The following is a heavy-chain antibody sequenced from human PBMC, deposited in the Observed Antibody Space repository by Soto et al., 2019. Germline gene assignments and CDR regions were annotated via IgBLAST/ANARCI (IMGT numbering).Heavy chain of an antibody. J-gene: IGHJ6*02. CDR3: ARNGSYYDFRSGHYSGGGMDV. CDR2: INQSGST. Sequence: QVQLQQWGAGLLKPSETLSLTCAVNGGSFSGYYWTWIRQSPGKGLGWVGEINQSGSTKYNPSLKSRVTMSVDTSKNHFSLQLTSVTAAHTAVYYCARNGSYYDFRSGHYSGGGMDVWGQGTTVTVSS. V-gene: IGHV4-34*01. D-gene: IGHD3-3*01. CDR1: GGSFSGYY.